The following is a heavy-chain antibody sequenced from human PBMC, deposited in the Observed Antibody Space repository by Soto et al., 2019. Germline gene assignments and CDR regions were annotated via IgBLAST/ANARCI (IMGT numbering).Heavy chain of an antibody. J-gene: IGHJ4*02. D-gene: IGHD6-19*01. V-gene: IGHV3-15*01. Sequence: TGGSLRLSCAASGFTFSNAWMSWVRQAPGKGLEWVGRIKSKTDGGTTDYAAPVKGRFTISRDDSKNTLYLQMNSLKTEATAVYYCTPDGKQWLAPFDYWGQGTLVTVSS. CDR1: GFTFSNAW. CDR2: IKSKTDGGTT. CDR3: TPDGKQWLAPFDY.